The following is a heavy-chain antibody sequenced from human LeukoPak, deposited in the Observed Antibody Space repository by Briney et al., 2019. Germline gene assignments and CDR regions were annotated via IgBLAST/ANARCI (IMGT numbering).Heavy chain of an antibody. V-gene: IGHV1-2*02. D-gene: IGHD3-22*01. CDR3: ARVELWDSSGYYLYYFDY. CDR2: INPNSGGT. Sequence: ASVKVSCKASGYTFTGYYMHWVRQAPGQGLEWMGWINPNSGGTNYAQKFQGRVTMTRDTSISTAYMELSRLRPDDTAVYYCARVELWDSSGYYLYYFDYWGQGTLVTVSS. CDR1: GYTFTGYY. J-gene: IGHJ4*02.